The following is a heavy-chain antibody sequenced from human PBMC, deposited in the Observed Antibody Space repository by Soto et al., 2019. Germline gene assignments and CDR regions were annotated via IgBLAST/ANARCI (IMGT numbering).Heavy chain of an antibody. Sequence: GGSLRLSCAASGFTFSSYGMHWVRQAPGKGLEWVAVISYDGSNKYYADSVKGRFTISRDNSKNTLYLQMNSLRAEDTAVYYCAKDRAAAGPGAYYYGMDVWGQGTTVTV. D-gene: IGHD6-13*01. CDR3: AKDRAAAGPGAYYYGMDV. CDR2: ISYDGSNK. V-gene: IGHV3-30*18. J-gene: IGHJ6*02. CDR1: GFTFSSYG.